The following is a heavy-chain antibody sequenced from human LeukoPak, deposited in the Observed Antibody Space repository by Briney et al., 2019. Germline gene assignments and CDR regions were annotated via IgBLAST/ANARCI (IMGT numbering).Heavy chain of an antibody. CDR1: GGSITGYF. Sequence: SETLSLTCTVSGGSITGYFWSWIRQPPGKGLEWIGYIYTSGSTNYNPSLKSRVAMSVDTSKNQFSLKLNSVTAADTAVYYCARHLIADLYFDYWGLGTLVTVSS. V-gene: IGHV4-4*09. J-gene: IGHJ4*02. D-gene: IGHD6-13*01. CDR3: ARHLIADLYFDY. CDR2: IYTSGST.